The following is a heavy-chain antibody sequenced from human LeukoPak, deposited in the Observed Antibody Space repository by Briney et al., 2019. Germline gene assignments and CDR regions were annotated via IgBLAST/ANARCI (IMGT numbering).Heavy chain of an antibody. CDR3: ARERGWITIFGVAKEGYWFDP. J-gene: IGHJ5*02. D-gene: IGHD3-3*01. Sequence: ASVKVSCKASGYTFTSYYMHWVRQAPGQGLELMGIINPSGGSTSYAQKFQGRVTMTRDMSTSTVYMELSSLRSEDTAVYYCARERGWITIFGVAKEGYWFDPWGQGTLVTVSS. V-gene: IGHV1-46*01. CDR1: GYTFTSYY. CDR2: INPSGGST.